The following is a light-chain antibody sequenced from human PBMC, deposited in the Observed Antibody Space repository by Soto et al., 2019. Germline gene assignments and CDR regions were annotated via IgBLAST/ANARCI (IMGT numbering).Light chain of an antibody. V-gene: IGKV3-20*01. J-gene: IGKJ4*01. Sequence: EIVLTQSPGTLSLSPGDRATLSCRASQSVSFSYLAWYQQKPGQAPRLLIYGASSRATGIPDRFSGSESGTDFTLTISRLEPEDFALYYCQQYGSSPLTFGGWTKVEIK. CDR3: QQYGSSPLT. CDR1: QSVSFSY. CDR2: GAS.